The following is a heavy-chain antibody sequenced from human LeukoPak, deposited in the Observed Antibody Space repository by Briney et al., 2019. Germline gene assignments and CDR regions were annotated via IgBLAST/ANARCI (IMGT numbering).Heavy chain of an antibody. J-gene: IGHJ4*02. V-gene: IGHV4-39*07. CDR3: ARGYYFDY. Sequence: SETLSLTCTVSGGSISSSSYYWGWIRQPPGKGLEWIGSIYYSGSTYYNPSLKSRVTISVDTSKNQFSLKLSSVTAADTAVYYCARGYYFDYRGQGTLVTGSS. CDR2: IYYSGST. CDR1: GGSISSSSYY.